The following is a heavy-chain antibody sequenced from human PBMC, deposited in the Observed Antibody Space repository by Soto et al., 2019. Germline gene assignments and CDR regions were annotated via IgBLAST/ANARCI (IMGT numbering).Heavy chain of an antibody. Sequence: ASVKVSCKASGYTFTSYDINWVRQATGQGLEWMGWMNANSGNTNYAQKLQGRVTMTTDTSTSTAYMELRSLRSDDTAVYYCARAARILWFGELFYYWGQGTLVTVSS. CDR2: MNANSGNT. J-gene: IGHJ4*02. D-gene: IGHD3-10*01. CDR3: ARAARILWFGELFYY. CDR1: GYTFTSYD. V-gene: IGHV1-18*01.